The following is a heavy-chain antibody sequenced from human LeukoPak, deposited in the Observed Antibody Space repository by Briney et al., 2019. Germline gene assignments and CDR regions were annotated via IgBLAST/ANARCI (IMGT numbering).Heavy chain of an antibody. CDR3: ARAAGPDIVVVPAPNWFDP. Sequence: SETLSLTCTVSGGSTGSDYWSWIRQPPGKGLEWIAYVYYSGSTNYNPSLKSRVTISVDTSKNQFSLKLSSVTAADTAVYYCARAAGPDIVVVPAPNWFDPWGQGTLVTVSS. CDR2: VYYSGST. D-gene: IGHD2-2*01. J-gene: IGHJ5*02. V-gene: IGHV4-59*01. CDR1: GGSTGSDY.